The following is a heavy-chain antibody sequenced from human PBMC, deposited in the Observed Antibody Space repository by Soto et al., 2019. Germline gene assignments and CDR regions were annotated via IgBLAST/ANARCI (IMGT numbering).Heavy chain of an antibody. CDR2: IIPIFGTA. CDR3: ARGGGGVVPAAIGYYYGMDV. D-gene: IGHD2-2*02. Sequence: QVQLVQSGAEVKKPGSSVKVSCKASGGTFSSYAISWVRQAPGQGLEWMGGIIPIFGTANYAQKFQGRVTITADESTRTAYMGLSSLRSEDTAVYYCARGGGGVVPAAIGYYYGMDVWGQGTTVTVSS. J-gene: IGHJ6*02. CDR1: GGTFSSYA. V-gene: IGHV1-69*01.